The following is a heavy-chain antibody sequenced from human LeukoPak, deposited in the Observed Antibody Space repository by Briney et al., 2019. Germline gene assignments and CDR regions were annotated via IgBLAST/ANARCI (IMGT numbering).Heavy chain of an antibody. Sequence: SETLSLTCTVSGGSISSYYWSWIRQPPGKGLEWIGYIYYSGSTNYNPSLKSRVTISVDTSKNQVSLKLSSVTAADTAVYYCQSYYDSSYYYYYYMDVWGKGITVTVSS. CDR2: IYYSGST. D-gene: IGHD3-22*01. J-gene: IGHJ6*03. V-gene: IGHV4-59*12. CDR1: GGSISSYY. CDR3: QSYYDSSYYYYYYMDV.